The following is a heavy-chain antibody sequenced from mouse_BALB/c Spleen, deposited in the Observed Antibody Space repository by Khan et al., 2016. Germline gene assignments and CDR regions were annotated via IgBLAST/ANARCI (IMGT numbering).Heavy chain of an antibody. J-gene: IGHJ3*01. D-gene: IGHD1-1*02. CDR3: ARDLGGNWFAY. V-gene: IGHV5-6-3*01. CDR1: GFTFSSYG. CDR2: INSNGGST. Sequence: EVELVESGGGLVQPGGSLKLSCAASGFTFSSYGMSWVRQTPDKRLELVATINSNGGSTYYPDSVKGRFTISRDTAKNTLYLQMSSLKSEDTAMYYCARDLGGNWFAYWGQGTLVTVSA.